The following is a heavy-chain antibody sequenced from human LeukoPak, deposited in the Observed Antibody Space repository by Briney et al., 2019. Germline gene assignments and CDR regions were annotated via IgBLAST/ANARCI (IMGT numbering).Heavy chain of an antibody. J-gene: IGHJ1*01. CDR1: GGSISSYY. CDR3: ARDASSSWYFWYFQH. Sequence: SETLSLTCTVSGGSISSYYWSWIRQPAGKGLEWIGRIYTSGSTNYNPSLKSRVTMSVDTSKNQFSLKLSSVTAADTAVYYCARDASSSWYFWYFQHWGQGTLVTVSS. CDR2: IYTSGST. V-gene: IGHV4-4*07. D-gene: IGHD6-13*01.